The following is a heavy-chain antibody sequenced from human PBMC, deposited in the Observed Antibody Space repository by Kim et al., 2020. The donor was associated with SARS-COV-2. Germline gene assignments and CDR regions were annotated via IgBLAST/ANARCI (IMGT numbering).Heavy chain of an antibody. J-gene: IGHJ4*02. CDR3: AKGDYDADGYYYFDF. D-gene: IGHD3-22*01. Sequence: NPSLKRRVTISADTSKHQFSLRLTSVTAADTAVYYCAKGDYDADGYYYFDFGGQGSLVTVSS. V-gene: IGHV4-59*01.